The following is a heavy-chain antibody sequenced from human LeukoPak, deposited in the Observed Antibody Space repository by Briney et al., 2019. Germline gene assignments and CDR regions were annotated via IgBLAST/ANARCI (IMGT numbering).Heavy chain of an antibody. Sequence: SETLSLTCGVSGGSVSSISYFWGWIRQPPGKGLQWIGSIYYSGSAYYNPSLQSRVAISVDTSRNQFSLKLTSVTAADTVVYYCARRPSWPSTSAFDIWGRGTMVTVSP. D-gene: IGHD2-2*01. CDR3: ARRPSWPSTSAFDI. J-gene: IGHJ3*02. V-gene: IGHV4-39*01. CDR2: IYYSGSA. CDR1: GGSVSSISYF.